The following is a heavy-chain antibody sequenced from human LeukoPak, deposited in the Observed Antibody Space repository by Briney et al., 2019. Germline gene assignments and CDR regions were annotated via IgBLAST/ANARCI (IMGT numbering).Heavy chain of an antibody. Sequence: SSETLSRTCAVYGGSFSGYYWSWIRQPPGKGLEWIGEINHSGSTNYNPSLKSRVTISVDTSKNQFSLKLSSVTAADTAVYYCATSYYSGSYYFDYWGQGTLVTVSS. CDR3: ATSYYSGSYYFDY. V-gene: IGHV4-34*01. J-gene: IGHJ4*02. D-gene: IGHD1-26*01. CDR2: INHSGST. CDR1: GGSFSGYY.